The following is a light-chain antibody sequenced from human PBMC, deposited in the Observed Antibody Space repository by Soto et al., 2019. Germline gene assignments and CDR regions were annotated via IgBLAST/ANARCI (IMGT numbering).Light chain of an antibody. Sequence: EIVMTQSPATLSVSPGERATLSCRASQRVSNNFAWYQQKRGQAPRLLIYHASTRATGVPARFSGSGSGTDFTLTISSLQSEDFAVYYCQQYKNWRTFGQGTTVEIK. CDR2: HAS. V-gene: IGKV3-15*01. J-gene: IGKJ1*01. CDR1: QRVSNN. CDR3: QQYKNWRT.